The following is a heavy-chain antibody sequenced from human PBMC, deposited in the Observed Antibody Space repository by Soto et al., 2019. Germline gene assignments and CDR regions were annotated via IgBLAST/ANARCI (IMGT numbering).Heavy chain of an antibody. CDR3: ARRGSGSYYDY. D-gene: IGHD1-26*01. Sequence: EVQLLESGGGLVQPGGSLRLSCAAYGFTFSSYAMRWVRQAPGKGLEWVSAISGSGGSTYYADSVKGRFTISRDNSKNTLYLQMNSLRAEDTAVYYCARRGSGSYYDYWGQGTLVIVSS. V-gene: IGHV3-23*01. CDR1: GFTFSSYA. J-gene: IGHJ4*02. CDR2: ISGSGGST.